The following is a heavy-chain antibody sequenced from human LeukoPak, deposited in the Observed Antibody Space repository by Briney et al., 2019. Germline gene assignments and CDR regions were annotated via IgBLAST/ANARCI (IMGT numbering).Heavy chain of an antibody. D-gene: IGHD2-15*01. Sequence: GGSLRLSCAASGFTFSDYWMTWVRQAPGKGLEWVANINEDGSRWMYADSLRGPFTISRDNAKNSLYLQMDSLRAEDTAVYYCATSMVVAAFDYWGQGTLVTVSS. CDR3: ATSMVVAAFDY. J-gene: IGHJ4*02. CDR1: GFTFSDYW. CDR2: INEDGSRW. V-gene: IGHV3-7*01.